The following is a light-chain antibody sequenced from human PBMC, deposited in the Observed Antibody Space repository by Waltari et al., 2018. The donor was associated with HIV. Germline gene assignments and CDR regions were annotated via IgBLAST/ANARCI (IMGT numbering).Light chain of an antibody. Sequence: SDELTQPPTVAVSPGKTGRRTGTGDALPKQKADRYKRKAGQAPVLVIYTDSERPSGIPERFSGSSSGTTVTLTISGVQAEDEADYYCQSADSSGTYVVFGGGTKLTVL. V-gene: IGLV3-25*03. CDR1: ALPKQK. CDR3: QSADSSGTYVV. CDR2: TDS. J-gene: IGLJ2*01.